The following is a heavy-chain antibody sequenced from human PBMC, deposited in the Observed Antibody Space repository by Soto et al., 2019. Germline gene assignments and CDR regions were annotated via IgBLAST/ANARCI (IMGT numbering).Heavy chain of an antibody. CDR3: ARSQEYYYYGMDV. CDR1: GGTFSSYA. J-gene: IGHJ6*02. V-gene: IGHV1-69*06. CDR2: IIPTFGTA. Sequence: GASVKFSCKASGGTFSSYAISWVRQAPGQGLEWMGGIIPTFGTANYAQKFQGRVTITADKSTSTAYMELSSLRSEDTAVYYCARSQEYYYYGMDVWGQGTTVTVSS.